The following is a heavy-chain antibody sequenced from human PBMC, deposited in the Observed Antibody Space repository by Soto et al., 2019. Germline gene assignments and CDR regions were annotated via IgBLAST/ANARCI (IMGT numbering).Heavy chain of an antibody. CDR2: ISAYNGNT. CDR3: AGDHLGD. J-gene: IGHJ1*01. V-gene: IGHV1-18*01. CDR1: GYTVTSYV. Sequence: QVQLVQSGAEVKKPGASVKVSCKASGYTVTSYVISWVRQAPGQGLEWMGWISAYNGNTNHAQTVQGRVPMTTATPTSTASMEQRSLRSDDTAVYSCAGDHLGDWRKGTLVTVSS.